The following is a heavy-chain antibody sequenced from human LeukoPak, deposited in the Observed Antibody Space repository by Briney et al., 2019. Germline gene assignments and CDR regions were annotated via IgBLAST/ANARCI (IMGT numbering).Heavy chain of an antibody. CDR2: ISWNSGSI. J-gene: IGHJ4*02. Sequence: GGSLRLSCAASGFTFDDYAMHWVRHAPGKGLEWVSGISWNSGSIGYADSVKGRFTISRDNAKNSLYLQMNSLRAEDTALYYCAKDRYGYFDYWGQGTLVTVSS. CDR1: GFTFDDYA. D-gene: IGHD4-17*01. V-gene: IGHV3-9*01. CDR3: AKDRYGYFDY.